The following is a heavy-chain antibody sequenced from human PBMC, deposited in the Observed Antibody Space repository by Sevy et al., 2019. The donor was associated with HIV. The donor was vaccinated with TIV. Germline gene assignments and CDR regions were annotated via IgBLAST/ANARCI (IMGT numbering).Heavy chain of an antibody. V-gene: IGHV1-2*02. CDR3: TRSVYGSGTYLNDH. CDR1: GYTFTGYY. CDR2: SIPSSGGT. J-gene: IGHJ4*02. D-gene: IGHD3-10*01. Sequence: ASVKVSCKASGYTFTGYYIHGVRQAPGQGLEWMGWSIPSSGGTNYGQKFLGRVTMTRDTSISTAYFELHRLTSDDTAVYYCTRSVYGSGTYLNDHWGQGTLVTVSS.